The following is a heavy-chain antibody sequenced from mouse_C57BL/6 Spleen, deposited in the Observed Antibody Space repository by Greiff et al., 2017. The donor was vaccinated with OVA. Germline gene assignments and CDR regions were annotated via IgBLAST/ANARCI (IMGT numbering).Heavy chain of an antibody. Sequence: QVTLKVCGPGILQPSQTLSLACTFSGISLSTSGMGLSWLRKPSGKALEWLASIWNNDNYYNPSLKSRLTISKETSNYQVFLKLTSVDTADSATYYGAWRDTTVVATRPYYYAMDYWGQGTSVTVSS. D-gene: IGHD1-1*01. J-gene: IGHJ4*01. CDR3: WRDTTVVATRPYYYAMDY. CDR1: ISLSTSGMGL. CDR2: WNNDNY. V-gene: IGHV8-2*01.